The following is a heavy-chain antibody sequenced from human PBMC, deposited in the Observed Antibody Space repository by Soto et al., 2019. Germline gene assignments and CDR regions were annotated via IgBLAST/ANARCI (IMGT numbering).Heavy chain of an antibody. J-gene: IGHJ4*02. CDR1: GFIFSNYG. CDR2: LWYDGSHP. Sequence: QVQLVESGGGVAQPGSSLRLSCVVSGFIFSNYGMHWVRHTPGKGLEWVAGLWYDGSHPYYADSVKGRFTISRDNSENTLYLEMNRLRPEDPAIYYCARDAWNEYPFMKPDNWGQVTLATVSA. V-gene: IGHV3-33*01. CDR3: ARDAWNEYPFMKPDN. D-gene: IGHD1-1*01.